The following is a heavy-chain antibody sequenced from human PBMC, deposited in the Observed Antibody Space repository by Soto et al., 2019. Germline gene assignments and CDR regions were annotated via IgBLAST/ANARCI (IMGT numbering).Heavy chain of an antibody. CDR3: ARSHTTVNSYDY. CDR1: GGSISSGGYS. Sequence: SETLSLTCAVSGGSISSGGYSWSWIRQPPGKGLEWIGYIYHSGSTYYNPSLKSRVTISVDRSKNQFSLKLSSVTAADTAVYYCARSHTTVNSYDYWGQGTLVTVSS. D-gene: IGHD4-17*01. J-gene: IGHJ4*02. CDR2: IYHSGST. V-gene: IGHV4-30-2*01.